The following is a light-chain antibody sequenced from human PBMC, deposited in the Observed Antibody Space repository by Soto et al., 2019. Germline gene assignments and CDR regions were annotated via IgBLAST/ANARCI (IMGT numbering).Light chain of an antibody. CDR2: LTSGGTH. CDR1: SRHSTYA. V-gene: IGLV4-69*01. J-gene: IGLJ1*01. Sequence: QLVLTQSPSASASLGASVKLTCTLSSRHSTYAIAWHQQQPEKGPRYLMNLTSGGTHTKGDGIPDRFSGSSSGADRYLTISSLQSEDEADYYCQTWVTGMQVFGTGTKLTVL. CDR3: QTWVTGMQV.